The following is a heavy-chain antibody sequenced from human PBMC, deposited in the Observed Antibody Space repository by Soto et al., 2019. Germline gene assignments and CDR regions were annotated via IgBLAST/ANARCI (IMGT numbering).Heavy chain of an antibody. CDR3: ARGAVAALMSWFDP. J-gene: IGHJ5*02. D-gene: IGHD6-19*01. CDR2: IYYSGST. V-gene: IGHV4-31*03. CDR1: GGSISSGGYY. Sequence: QVQLQESGPGLVKPSQTLSLTCTVSGGSISSGGYYWSWIRQHPGKGLEWIGYIYYSGSTYYNPSLKSRVTIAVDTSKNQFSLELSSVTAADTAVYYCARGAVAALMSWFDPWGQGTLVTVSS.